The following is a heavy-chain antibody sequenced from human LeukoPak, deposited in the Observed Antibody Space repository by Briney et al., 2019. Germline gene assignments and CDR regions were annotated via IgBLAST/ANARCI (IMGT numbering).Heavy chain of an antibody. CDR3: AKKGRYCSGGSCYSGNWFDP. CDR2: MNSNSGNT. Sequence: ASVKVSCKASGYTFTSDDINWVRQATGQGLEWMGWMNSNSGNTGYAQKFQGRVTMTRNTSISTAYMELSSLRSEDTAVYYCAKKGRYCSGGSCYSGNWFDPWGQGTLVTVSS. D-gene: IGHD2-15*01. CDR1: GYTFTSDD. J-gene: IGHJ5*02. V-gene: IGHV1-8*01.